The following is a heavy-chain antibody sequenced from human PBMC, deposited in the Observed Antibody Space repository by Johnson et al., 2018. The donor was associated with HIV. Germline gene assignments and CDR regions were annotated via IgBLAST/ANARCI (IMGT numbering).Heavy chain of an antibody. Sequence: VLLVESGGGLVKPGGSLRLSCAASGFTFSNAWMSWVRQAPGKGLEWVGRIYSQTDGGTTDYAAPMKGRFTIPRDDSKNTLYLQMNSLRAEDTAVYYCAKGLGRAAAGTRNAFDIWGQGTMVTVYS. CDR3: AKGLGRAAAGTRNAFDI. D-gene: IGHD6-13*01. J-gene: IGHJ3*02. CDR1: GFTFSNAW. CDR2: IYSQTDGGTT. V-gene: IGHV3-15*01.